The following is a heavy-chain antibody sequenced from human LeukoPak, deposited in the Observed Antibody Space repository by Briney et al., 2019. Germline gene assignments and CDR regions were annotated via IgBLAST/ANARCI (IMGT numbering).Heavy chain of an antibody. J-gene: IGHJ4*02. CDR1: GFTFSSYW. CDR2: IKQDGSEK. V-gene: IGHV3-7*01. CDR3: ARLGFYDYVWGSYRYPDY. Sequence: PGGSLRLSCAAPGFTFSSYWMSWVRQAPGKGLEWVANIKQDGSEKYYVDSVKGRFTISRDNAKNSLYLQMNSLRAEDTAVYYCARLGFYDYVWGSYRYPDYWGQGTLVTVSS. D-gene: IGHD3-16*02.